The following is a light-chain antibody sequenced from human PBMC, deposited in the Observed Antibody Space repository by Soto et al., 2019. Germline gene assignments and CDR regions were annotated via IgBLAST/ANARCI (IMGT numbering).Light chain of an antibody. Sequence: EIVLTQSPRTLSLSPGESATLSCTASQSVRSNSLAWYQQKPSQAPRLLMFGASGRATGTPPRFSGRGSGTDFTLTISRLEPEDFAVYYCQQYGTSPLTFGGGTKVDI. V-gene: IGKV3-20*01. CDR3: QQYGTSPLT. CDR2: GAS. CDR1: QSVRSNS. J-gene: IGKJ4*01.